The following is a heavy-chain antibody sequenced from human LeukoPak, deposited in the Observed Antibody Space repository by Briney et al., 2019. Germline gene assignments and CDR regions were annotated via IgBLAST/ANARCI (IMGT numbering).Heavy chain of an antibody. Sequence: GGSLRLSCAASGFTFSSYWMSWVRQAPGKGLEWWANIKQDGSEKYYVDSVKGRFTISRDNAKNSLYLQMNSLRAEDTAVYYCARELDHYYYYYMDVWGKGTTVTVSS. CDR2: IKQDGSEK. J-gene: IGHJ6*03. V-gene: IGHV3-7*01. CDR3: ARELDHYYYYYMDV. D-gene: IGHD1-1*01. CDR1: GFTFSSYW.